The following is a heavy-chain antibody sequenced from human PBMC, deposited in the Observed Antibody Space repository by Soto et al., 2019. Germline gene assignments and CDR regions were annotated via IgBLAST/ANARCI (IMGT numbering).Heavy chain of an antibody. V-gene: IGHV1-3*01. J-gene: IGHJ2*01. D-gene: IGHD3-22*01. CDR2: INAGNGNT. CDR3: ARNYYDSSGYYYLWYFDL. Sequence: ASVKVSCKASGYTFTSYAMHWVRQAPGQRLEWMGWINAGNGNTKYSQKFQGRVTITRDTSASTAYMELSSLRSEDTAVYYCARNYYDSSGYYYLWYFDLWGRGTLVTVS. CDR1: GYTFTSYA.